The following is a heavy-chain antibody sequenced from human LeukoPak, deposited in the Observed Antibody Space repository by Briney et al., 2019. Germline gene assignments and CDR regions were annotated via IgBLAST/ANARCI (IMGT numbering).Heavy chain of an antibody. CDR1: GFTFSSYG. J-gene: IGHJ4*02. Sequence: SGGSLRLSCAASGFTFSSYGMHWVRQAPGKGLEWVAVISYDGSNKYYADSVKGRFTISRDNSKNTLYLQMNSLRAEDTAVYYCAKVAFVLFDVSGYYDYWGQGTLVTVSS. V-gene: IGHV3-30*18. CDR2: ISYDGSNK. D-gene: IGHD3-22*01. CDR3: AKVAFVLFDVSGYYDY.